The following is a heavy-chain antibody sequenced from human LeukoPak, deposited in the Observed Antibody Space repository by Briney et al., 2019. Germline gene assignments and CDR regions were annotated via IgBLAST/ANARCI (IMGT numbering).Heavy chain of an antibody. Sequence: SETLSLTCTVSGGSISSGGYYWSWIRQPPGKGLEWIGYIYHSGSTYYNPSLKSRVTISVDRSKNQFSLKLSSVTAADTAVYYCARGGPTDSSGYYGARWFDPWGQGTLVTVSS. CDR1: GGSISSGGYY. D-gene: IGHD3-22*01. J-gene: IGHJ5*02. CDR2: IYHSGST. CDR3: ARGGPTDSSGYYGARWFDP. V-gene: IGHV4-30-2*01.